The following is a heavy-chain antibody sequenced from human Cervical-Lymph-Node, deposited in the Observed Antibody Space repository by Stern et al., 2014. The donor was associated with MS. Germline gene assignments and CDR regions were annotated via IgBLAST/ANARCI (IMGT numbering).Heavy chain of an antibody. Sequence: QVKLLQSGVEVKKPGASVKVSCKTSGYSFTSHGVSWVRQATGQGLEWMGWISPYNENTDYARKFQVRVSLTTDASTSTAYIELRSLQSDDTAVYYCARVDYYESSGYYKYWGQGTQVAVSA. CDR1: GYSFTSHG. D-gene: IGHD3-22*01. J-gene: IGHJ4*02. V-gene: IGHV1-18*01. CDR2: ISPYNENT. CDR3: ARVDYYESSGYYKY.